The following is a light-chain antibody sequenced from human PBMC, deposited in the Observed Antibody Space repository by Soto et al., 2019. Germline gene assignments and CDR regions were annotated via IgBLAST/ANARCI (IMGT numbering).Light chain of an antibody. CDR2: DNF. CDR1: SSDIGNNL. CDR3: LTRDKSLTAYV. J-gene: IGLJ1*01. V-gene: IGLV1-51*01. Sequence: QSVLTQPPSVSAAPGQKVTISCSGSSSDIGNNLVSWYQQFPGSAPRLLIYDNFKRPSGIPDRFSGSKSGTSATLGITGLQTRDEADYYCLTRDKSLTAYVFGTGTKVTVL.